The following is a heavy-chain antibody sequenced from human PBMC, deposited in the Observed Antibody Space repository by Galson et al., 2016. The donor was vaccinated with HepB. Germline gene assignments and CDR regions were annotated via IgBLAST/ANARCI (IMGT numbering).Heavy chain of an antibody. CDR3: ATDLFSISGTTNFDF. J-gene: IGHJ4*02. CDR2: INEDGSGK. CDR1: GFAFSDSY. Sequence: SLRLSCAASGFAFSDSYMGWIRQAPGKGLEWVANINEDGSGKYYVESVQGRFTISRDNAKNSLFLQMNGLRAEDTAVYYCATDLFSISGTTNFDFWGPGTRVAVSS. V-gene: IGHV3-7*03. D-gene: IGHD1-7*01.